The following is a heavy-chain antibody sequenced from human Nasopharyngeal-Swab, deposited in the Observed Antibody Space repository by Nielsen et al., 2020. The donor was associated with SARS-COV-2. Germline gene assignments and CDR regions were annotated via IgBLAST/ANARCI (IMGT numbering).Heavy chain of an antibody. Sequence: GESLKISCKGSGYSFTSYWIAWVRQMPGKGLEWMGIIYPRDSDTRCSPSSQGQVTISADKSISTAYLQWSSLKASDTAMYYCVRPEGVATSFKYYFQYGMDVWGQGTMVTVPS. CDR1: GYSFTSYW. CDR2: IYPRDSDT. J-gene: IGHJ6*02. V-gene: IGHV5-51*01. CDR3: VRPEGVATSFKYYFQYGMDV. D-gene: IGHD5-12*01.